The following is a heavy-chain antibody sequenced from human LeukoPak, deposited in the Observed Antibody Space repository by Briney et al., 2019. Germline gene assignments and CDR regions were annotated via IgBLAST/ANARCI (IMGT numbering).Heavy chain of an antibody. Sequence: ASVKVSCKASGYTFTGYYMHWVRQAPGQGLEWMGWIHPNSDGTDYAQKFQGRVTMTRDTSISTAYMELSRLRSDDTAMYYCARGNNANYYDWFDPWGQGTLVTVSA. J-gene: IGHJ5*02. CDR2: IHPNSDGT. CDR1: GYTFTGYY. CDR3: ARGNNANYYDWFDP. V-gene: IGHV1-2*02. D-gene: IGHD1-26*01.